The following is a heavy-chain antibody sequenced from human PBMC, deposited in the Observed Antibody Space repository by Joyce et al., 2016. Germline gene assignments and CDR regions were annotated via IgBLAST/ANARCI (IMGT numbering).Heavy chain of an antibody. CDR2: ISGYNGNT. V-gene: IGHV1-18*01. CDR3: ARDKFSRITMLQGVIHPFDY. D-gene: IGHD3-10*01. J-gene: IGHJ4*02. Sequence: QVQLVQSGADMKKPGASVKVSCKASGYTFTSYAISWVRQAPGQGHEWMGGISGYNGNTKYAQKLQGRVTMTTDTSTSTAYMELRSLRSDDTAVYYCARDKFSRITMLQGVIHPFDYWGQGTLVTVSS. CDR1: GYTFTSYA.